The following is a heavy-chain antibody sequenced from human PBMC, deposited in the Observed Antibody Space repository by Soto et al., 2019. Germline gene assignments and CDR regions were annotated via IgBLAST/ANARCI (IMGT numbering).Heavy chain of an antibody. Sequence: PGGSLRLSCAASGFTFSSYAMSWVRQAPGKGLECVSAISGSGGSTYYADSVKGRFTISRDNSKNTLYLQMNSLRAEDTAVYYCAKLSYYYGSGSYYNEDYWGQGTLVTVSS. CDR1: GFTFSSYA. J-gene: IGHJ4*02. CDR2: ISGSGGST. V-gene: IGHV3-23*01. CDR3: AKLSYYYGSGSYYNEDY. D-gene: IGHD3-10*01.